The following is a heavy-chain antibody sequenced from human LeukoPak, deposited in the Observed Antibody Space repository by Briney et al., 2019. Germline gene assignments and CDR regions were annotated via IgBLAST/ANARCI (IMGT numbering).Heavy chain of an antibody. V-gene: IGHV3-23*01. CDR3: ARSVGELLFSGAFDI. CDR2: IGGRGDNI. J-gene: IGHJ3*02. D-gene: IGHD3-10*01. CDR1: GFTFSSYA. Sequence: GGTLRLSCAASGFTFSSYAMGWVRQAPGKGLEWVSTIGGRGDNIYYADSVKGRFTISRDNSKNTLYLQMNSLRAEDTAVYYCARSVGELLFSGAFDIWGQGTMVTVSS.